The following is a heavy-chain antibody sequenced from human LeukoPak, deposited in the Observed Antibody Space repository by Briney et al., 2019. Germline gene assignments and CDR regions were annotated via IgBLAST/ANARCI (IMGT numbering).Heavy chain of an antibody. CDR1: GFTFSSSA. J-gene: IGHJ4*02. CDR2: ISSSGGST. CDR3: ARALLQWLFPY. D-gene: IGHD6-19*01. V-gene: IGHV3-23*01. Sequence: GGSLRLSCAASGFTFSSSAMSWVRQVPGKGLEWVSGISSSGGSTNYADSVRGRFTISRDNSENALYVQMNSLRAEDTAVYYCARALLQWLFPYWGQGTLVTVSS.